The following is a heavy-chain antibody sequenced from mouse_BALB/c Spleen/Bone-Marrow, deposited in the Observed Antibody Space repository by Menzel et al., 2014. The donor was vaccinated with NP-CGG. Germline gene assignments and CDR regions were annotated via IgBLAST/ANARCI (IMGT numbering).Heavy chain of an antibody. CDR3: ARQGYYGYSDY. D-gene: IGHD1-2*01. CDR2: INPDSSTI. V-gene: IGHV4-1*02. J-gene: IGHJ2*01. Sequence: EVKVEESGGGLVQPGGSLKLSCAASGFDFSRYWMSWVRQAPGKGLEWIGEINPDSSTINYTPSLKDKFIISRDNAKNTLYLQIRKVRSEDTALYYCARQGYYGYSDYWGQGTTLTVSS. CDR1: GFDFSRYW.